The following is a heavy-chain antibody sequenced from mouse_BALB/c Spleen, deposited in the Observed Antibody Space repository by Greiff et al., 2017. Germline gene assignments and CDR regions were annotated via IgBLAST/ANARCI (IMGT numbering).Heavy chain of an antibody. CDR2: ILPGSGST. CDR1: GYTFSSYW. D-gene: IGHD2-14*01. CDR3: ARTYYRYDGFYAMDY. Sequence: QVQLKESGAELMKPGASVKISCKATGYTFSSYWIEWVKQRPGHGLEWIGEILPGSGSTNYNEKFKGKATFTADTSSNTAYMQLSSLTSEDSAVYYCARTYYRYDGFYAMDYWGQGTSVTVSS. J-gene: IGHJ4*01. V-gene: IGHV1-9*01.